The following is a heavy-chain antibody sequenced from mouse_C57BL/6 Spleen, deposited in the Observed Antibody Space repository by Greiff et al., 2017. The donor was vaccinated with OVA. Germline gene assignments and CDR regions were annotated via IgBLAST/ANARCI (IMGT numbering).Heavy chain of an antibody. Sequence: QVQLQQPGAELVMPGASVKLSCKASGYTFTSYWMHWVKQRPGQGLEWIGEIDPSDSYTNSNQKFKGKSTLTVDKSSSTAYMQLSSLTSEDSAVYYCARRGGGGLLDYWGQGTTLTVSS. CDR3: ARRGGGGLLDY. J-gene: IGHJ2*01. V-gene: IGHV1-69*01. CDR1: GYTFTSYW. CDR2: IDPSDSYT.